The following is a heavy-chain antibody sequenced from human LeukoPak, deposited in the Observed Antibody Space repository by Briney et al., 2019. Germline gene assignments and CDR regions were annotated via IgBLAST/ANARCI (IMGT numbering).Heavy chain of an antibody. D-gene: IGHD3-22*01. Sequence: GGSLRLSCAASGFTFSSYAMHWVRQAPGKGLEWVAVISYAGSNKYYADSVKGRFTISRDNSKNTLYLQMNSLRAEDTAVYYCARDSSDSSGYTVDYWGQGTLVTVSS. CDR1: GFTFSSYA. V-gene: IGHV3-30-3*01. CDR3: ARDSSDSSGYTVDY. CDR2: ISYAGSNK. J-gene: IGHJ4*02.